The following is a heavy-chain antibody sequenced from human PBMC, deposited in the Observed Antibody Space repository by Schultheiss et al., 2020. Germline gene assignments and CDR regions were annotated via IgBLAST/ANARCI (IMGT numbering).Heavy chain of an antibody. V-gene: IGHV4-31*03. D-gene: IGHD6-19*01. J-gene: IGHJ5*02. CDR3: AREIGRIAVAEFDP. CDR1: GGSISSGGYY. CDR2: IYYSGST. Sequence: SDTLSLTCTVSGGSISSGGYYWSWIRQHPGKGLEWIGYIYYSGSTYYNPSLKSRVTISVDTSKNQFSLKLSSVTAADTAVYYCAREIGRIAVAEFDPWGQGTLVTVSS.